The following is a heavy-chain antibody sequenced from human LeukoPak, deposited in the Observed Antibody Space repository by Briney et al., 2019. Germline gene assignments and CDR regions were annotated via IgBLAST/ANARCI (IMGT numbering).Heavy chain of an antibody. V-gene: IGHV3-23*01. Sequence: GGSLRLSCAASGFTFSRYAMSWVRQAPGKGLEWVSGISGSGGSTYYADSVKSRFTISRDNSKNTLYLQMNSLRADGTAVYYCAKERGIVTTPPDAFDIWGQGTMVTVSS. CDR2: ISGSGGST. J-gene: IGHJ3*02. CDR3: AKERGIVTTPPDAFDI. D-gene: IGHD4-11*01. CDR1: GFTFSRYA.